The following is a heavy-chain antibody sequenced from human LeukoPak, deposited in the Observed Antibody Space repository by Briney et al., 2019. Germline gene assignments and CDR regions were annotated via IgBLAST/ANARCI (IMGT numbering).Heavy chain of an antibody. D-gene: IGHD1-26*01. J-gene: IGHJ4*02. Sequence: PGGSLRLSCAASGFTFSSYSMNWVRQAHGKGLEWVSPISSSSSYIYYADSVKGRFTISRDNAKNSLYLQMNSLRAEDTAVYYCARRRGSYFDYWGQGTLVTVSS. CDR1: GFTFSSYS. CDR2: ISSSSSYI. V-gene: IGHV3-21*01. CDR3: ARRRGSYFDY.